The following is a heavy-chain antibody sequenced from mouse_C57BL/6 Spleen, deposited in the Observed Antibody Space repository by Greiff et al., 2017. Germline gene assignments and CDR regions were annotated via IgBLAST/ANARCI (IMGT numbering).Heavy chain of an antibody. Sequence: QVQLKQPGAELVKPGASVKLSCKASGYTFTSYWMQWVKQRPGQGLEWIGEIDPSDSYTNYNQKFKGKATLTVDTSSSTAYMQLSSLTSEDSAVYYCARSAQAPYAMDYWGQGTSVTVSS. D-gene: IGHD3-2*02. CDR2: IDPSDSYT. V-gene: IGHV1-50*01. CDR1: GYTFTSYW. J-gene: IGHJ4*01. CDR3: ARSAQAPYAMDY.